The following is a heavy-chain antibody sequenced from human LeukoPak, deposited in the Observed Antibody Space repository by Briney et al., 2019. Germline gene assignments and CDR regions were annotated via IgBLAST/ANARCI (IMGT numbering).Heavy chain of an antibody. CDR1: GFTFSSYE. CDR3: ASLLWFGELLPDAFDI. Sequence: GGSLRLSCAASGFTFSSYEMSWVRQAPGKGLEWVSAISGSGGSTYYADSVKGRFTISRDNSKNTLYLQMNSLRAEDTAVYYCASLLWFGELLPDAFDIWGQGTMVTVSS. D-gene: IGHD3-10*01. V-gene: IGHV3-23*01. CDR2: ISGSGGST. J-gene: IGHJ3*02.